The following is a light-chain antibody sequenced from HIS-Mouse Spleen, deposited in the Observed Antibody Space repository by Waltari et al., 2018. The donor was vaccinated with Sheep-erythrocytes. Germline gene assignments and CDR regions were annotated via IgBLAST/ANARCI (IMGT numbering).Light chain of an antibody. V-gene: IGLV3-1*01. CDR2: QDS. CDR3: QAWDSSTAWNVV. J-gene: IGLJ2*01. Sequence: SYELTQPPSVSVSPGKTASITCSGDKLGDKYACWYQQKPGQSPVLVIYQDSKRPSGSPDRFSGSNSVNTAPLTISGTQAMDEADYYCQAWDSSTAWNVVFGGGTKLTVL. CDR1: KLGDKY.